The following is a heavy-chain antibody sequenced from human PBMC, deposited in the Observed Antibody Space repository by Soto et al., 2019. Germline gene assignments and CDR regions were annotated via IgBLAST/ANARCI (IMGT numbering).Heavy chain of an antibody. CDR2: VFHTGTT. J-gene: IGHJ4*02. CDR3: ARSAGWYAIHS. Sequence: QVQLQESGPGLVKPSGTLSLTCAVSGDSVRSPYWWCWVRRPPGKGLEWIGEVFHTGTTSYNPSLRSRVTISMDTSINQFSLDLTSVTAADTAVYYCARSAGWYAIHSWGPGTLVSVSS. V-gene: IGHV4-4*02. CDR1: GDSVRSPYW. D-gene: IGHD6-19*01.